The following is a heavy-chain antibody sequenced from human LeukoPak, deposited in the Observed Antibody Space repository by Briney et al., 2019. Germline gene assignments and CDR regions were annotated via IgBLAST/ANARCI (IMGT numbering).Heavy chain of an antibody. Sequence: GGSLRLSCAASGFTFSRYSMTWVRQAPGKGLEWISYISTGSSTIYYADSVKGRFTISRDNAKNSLYLQTNSLRAEDTAVYYCARGYDTSGYYPDYWGQGTLVTVSS. CDR2: ISTGSSTI. D-gene: IGHD3-22*01. V-gene: IGHV3-48*01. CDR1: GFTFSRYS. CDR3: ARGYDTSGYYPDY. J-gene: IGHJ4*02.